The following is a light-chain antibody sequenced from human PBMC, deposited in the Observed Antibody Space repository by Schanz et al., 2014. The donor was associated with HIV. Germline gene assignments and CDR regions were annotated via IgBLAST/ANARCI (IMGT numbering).Light chain of an antibody. CDR2: AAS. CDR1: QSLDRW. CDR3: QQYDRSSWT. V-gene: IGKV1-5*01. J-gene: IGKJ1*01. Sequence: DIQMTQSPSSLSASVGDRVTITCRAGQSLDRWLAWYQQKPGRAPKLLIYAASSLQSGVPSRFSGSGSGTDFTLTISSLQPEDFATYYCQQYDRSSWTFGLGTKVETK.